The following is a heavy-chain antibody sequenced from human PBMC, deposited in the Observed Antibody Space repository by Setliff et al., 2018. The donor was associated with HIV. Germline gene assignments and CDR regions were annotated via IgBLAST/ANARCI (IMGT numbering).Heavy chain of an antibody. V-gene: IGHV3-23*01. Sequence: PGGSLRLSCAASGFIFSSYAMTWVRQAPGKGLEWVSTIRDSGSGDTTHYADFVKGRFTISRDNSKNTVYLQMNSLRAEDMAIYYCAREDSSWYGSLDYWGQGTPVTVSS. D-gene: IGHD6-13*01. J-gene: IGHJ4*02. CDR1: GFIFSSYA. CDR3: AREDSSWYGSLDY. CDR2: IRDSGSGDTT.